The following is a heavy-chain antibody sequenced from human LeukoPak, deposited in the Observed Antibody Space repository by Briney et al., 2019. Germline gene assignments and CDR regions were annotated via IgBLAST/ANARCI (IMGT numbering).Heavy chain of an antibody. Sequence: SETLSLTCTVSGGSISTSSYYWGWVRQPPGKGLEWIGNIFYSGSTCYSPSLRSRVTISVDTSKNQFSLKLSSVTAADTAIYYCASRWELRGPLDYWGQGMLVTVSS. CDR1: GGSISTSSYY. D-gene: IGHD5-24*01. V-gene: IGHV4-39*07. CDR2: IFYSGST. J-gene: IGHJ4*02. CDR3: ASRWELRGPLDY.